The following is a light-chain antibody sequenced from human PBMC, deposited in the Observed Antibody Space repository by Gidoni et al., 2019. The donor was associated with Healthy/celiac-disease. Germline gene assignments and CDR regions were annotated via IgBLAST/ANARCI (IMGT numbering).Light chain of an antibody. J-gene: IGKJ4*01. CDR1: QSVLYSSNNKNY. Sequence: IVMTHSPDSLAVSLGERATINCKSSQSVLYSSNNKNYLAWYQQKPGQPPKLLIYWASTRESGVPDRFSGSGSGTDFTLTISSLQAEDVAVYYCQQYYSTPFFGGGTKVEIK. CDR2: WAS. CDR3: QQYYSTPF. V-gene: IGKV4-1*01.